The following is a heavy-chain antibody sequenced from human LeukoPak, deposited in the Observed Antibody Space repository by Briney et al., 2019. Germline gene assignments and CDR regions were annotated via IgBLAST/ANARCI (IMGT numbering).Heavy chain of an antibody. CDR1: GGSISSGPHY. CDR2: IYYSGST. CDR3: ARDQGGDYALSYNWFDP. J-gene: IGHJ5*02. D-gene: IGHD4-17*01. Sequence: PSETLSLTCTVSGGSISSGPHYWGWIRQSPGKGLEWIGSIYYSGSTYYNPSLKSRVTISVDTSKNQFSLKLSSVTAADTAVYYCARDQGGDYALSYNWFDPWGQGTLVTVSS. V-gene: IGHV4-39*07.